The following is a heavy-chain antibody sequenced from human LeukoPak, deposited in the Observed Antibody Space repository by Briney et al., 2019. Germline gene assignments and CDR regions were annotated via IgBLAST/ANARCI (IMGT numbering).Heavy chain of an antibody. CDR3: ARDERD. CDR1: GGSISSYY. V-gene: IGHV4-59*01. Sequence: SETLSLTCTVSGGSISSYYWSWIRQPPGKGLEWIGYIYYSGSTNYNPSLKSRVTISVDTSKNQFSLKLSSVTAADTAVYYCARDERDWVQGTLVTVSS. CDR2: IYYSGST. J-gene: IGHJ4*02.